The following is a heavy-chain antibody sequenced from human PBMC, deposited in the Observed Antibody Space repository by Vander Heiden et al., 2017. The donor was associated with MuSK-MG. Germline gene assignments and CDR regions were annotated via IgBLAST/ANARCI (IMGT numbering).Heavy chain of an antibody. CDR1: GGSVVSGSYY. CDR2: IYYTGTT. V-gene: IGHV4-61*01. D-gene: IGHD7-27*01. J-gene: IGHJ6*02. Sequence: VQLQESGPGLVKPSETLSLTCTVSGGSVVSGSYYWSWIRQSPGKALDWIGCIYYTGTTNYNPSLESRVTMSIDTSKNQFSLELSSVTAADTAVYFCARHYGLGRYYGVDAWGQGTTVTVSS. CDR3: ARHYGLGRYYGVDA.